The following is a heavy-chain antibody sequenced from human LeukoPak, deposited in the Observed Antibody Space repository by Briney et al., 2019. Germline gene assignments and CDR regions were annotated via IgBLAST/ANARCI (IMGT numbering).Heavy chain of an antibody. J-gene: IGHJ4*02. CDR2: ISSSSSYI. CDR1: GFTFSSYS. CDR3: ARAATDSSGYYRSTY. V-gene: IGHV3-21*01. D-gene: IGHD3-22*01. Sequence: GGSLRLSCAASGFTFSSYSMNWIRQAPGKGLEWVSSISSSSSYIYYADSVKGRFTISRDNAKNSLYLQMNSLRAEDTAVYYCARAATDSSGYYRSTYWGQGTLVTVSS.